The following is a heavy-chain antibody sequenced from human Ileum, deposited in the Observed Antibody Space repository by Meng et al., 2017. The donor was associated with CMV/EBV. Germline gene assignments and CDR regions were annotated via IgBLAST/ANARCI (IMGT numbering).Heavy chain of an antibody. CDR2: MNPRSGNT. J-gene: IGHJ5*02. Sequence: FTTYDSHWEQQAAGQGLEWMGWMNPRSGNTGYAQKLQGRVTLTRNTSIATAYMELTSLRSDDTAMYYCARGFPMITIFGVVVRGFDPWGQGTLVTVSS. V-gene: IGHV1-8*01. D-gene: IGHD3-3*01. CDR1: FTTYD. CDR3: ARGFPMITIFGVVVRGFDP.